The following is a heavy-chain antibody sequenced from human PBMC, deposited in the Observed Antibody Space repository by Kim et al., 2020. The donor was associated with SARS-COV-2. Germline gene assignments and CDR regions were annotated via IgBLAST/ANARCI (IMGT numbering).Heavy chain of an antibody. J-gene: IGHJ5*02. CDR2: IYYSGST. CDR1: GGSISSSSYY. D-gene: IGHD3-3*01. CDR3: ARKTYDFWSGPYWFDP. Sequence: SETLSLTCTVSGGSISSSSYYWVWIRQPPGKGLEWIGSIYYSGSTYYNPSLKSRGTISVNTSKNQFSLKLSSVTAADTAVYYCARKTYDFWSGPYWFDPRGQGTLVTVSS. V-gene: IGHV4-39*01.